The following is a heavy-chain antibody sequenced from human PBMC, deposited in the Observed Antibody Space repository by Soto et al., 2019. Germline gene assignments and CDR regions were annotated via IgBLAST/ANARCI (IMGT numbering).Heavy chain of an antibody. CDR2: IWEDGSNE. CDR1: GFTFSNNG. V-gene: IGHV3-33*01. Sequence: QVQLVESGGGVVQPGRSLRLSCAASGFTFSNNGMHWVRQAPGKGLEWVADIWEDGSNEYFADSVKGRFTISRDNSKNTLFLQMDSLSAEDTAVYYCGRGVDYSDYAIDYWGQGTLVTVSS. J-gene: IGHJ4*02. CDR3: GRGVDYSDYAIDY. D-gene: IGHD4-17*01.